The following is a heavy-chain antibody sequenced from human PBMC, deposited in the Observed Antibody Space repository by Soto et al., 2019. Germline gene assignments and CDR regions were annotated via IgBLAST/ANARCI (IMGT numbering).Heavy chain of an antibody. CDR3: TTGIGTMDY. CDR2: IKKKRDGGAT. J-gene: IGHJ4*02. CDR1: GFSVNDAW. Sequence: GGSLRLSCAASGFSVNDAWMCWVRQAPGKGLQCVGRIKKKRDGGATDYAADVKGRFIISRDESKNMLYLQMNSLKVEDTAIYYCTTGIGTMDYWGQGSLVTVSS. V-gene: IGHV3-15*01. D-gene: IGHD3-10*01.